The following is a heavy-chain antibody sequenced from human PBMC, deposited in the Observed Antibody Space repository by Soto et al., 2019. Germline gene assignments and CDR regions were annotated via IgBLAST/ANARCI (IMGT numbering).Heavy chain of an antibody. Sequence: PSETLSLTCTGSGGSISSYYWSWIRQPPGKGLEWIGYIYYTGTTNYNPSLKSRVTISVDTSKNQFSLELSSVTAADTAVYYCARHGSGSYYNNWFDPWGQGTLVTVS. CDR2: IYYTGTT. V-gene: IGHV4-59*08. CDR1: GGSISSYY. J-gene: IGHJ5*02. D-gene: IGHD3-10*01. CDR3: ARHGSGSYYNNWFDP.